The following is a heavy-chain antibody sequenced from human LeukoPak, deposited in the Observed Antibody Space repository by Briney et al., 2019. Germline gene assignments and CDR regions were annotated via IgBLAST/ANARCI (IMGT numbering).Heavy chain of an antibody. V-gene: IGHV4-34*01. D-gene: IGHD1-1*01. CDR2: IRHSGRT. CDR3: ARLRSPGTG. Sequence: SETLSLTCAIYGGSFSGYYWSWIRQPPEKGLEWIGEIRHSGRTNCNPSLKSRVTISLDTSRNQLSLKLNSVTAADTAVYYCARLRSPGTGWGQGTLVTVSS. CDR1: GGSFSGYY. J-gene: IGHJ4*02.